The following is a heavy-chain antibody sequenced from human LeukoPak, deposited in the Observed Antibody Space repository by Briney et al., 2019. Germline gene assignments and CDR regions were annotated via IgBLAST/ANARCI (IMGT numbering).Heavy chain of an antibody. D-gene: IGHD6-13*01. V-gene: IGHV4-39*07. J-gene: IGHJ4*02. CDR2: IYYSGST. CDR3: ARWRTYPGIAAAGNFDY. CDR1: GGSISSSSYY. Sequence: SETLSLTCTVSGGSISSSSYYWGWIRQPPGKGLEWIGSIYYSGSTNYNPSLKSRVTISVDKSKNQFSLKLSSVTAADTAVYYCARWRTYPGIAAAGNFDYWGQGTLVTVSS.